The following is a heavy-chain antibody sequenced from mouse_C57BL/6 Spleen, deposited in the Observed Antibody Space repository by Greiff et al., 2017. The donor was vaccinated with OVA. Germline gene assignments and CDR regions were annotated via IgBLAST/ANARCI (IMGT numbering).Heavy chain of an antibody. CDR1: GYTFTSYW. V-gene: IGHV1-53*01. CDR2: INPSNGGT. J-gene: IGHJ1*03. D-gene: IGHD1-1*01. CDR3: RRQEYYDGSSHGYFDV. Sequence: VQLQQPGTELVKPGASVKLSCKASGYTFTSYWMHWVKQRPGQGLEWIGNINPSNGGTNYNEKFKSKATLTVDKSSSTAYMQLSSLTSEDSAVYYGRRQEYYDGSSHGYFDVWGKGTTVTVSS.